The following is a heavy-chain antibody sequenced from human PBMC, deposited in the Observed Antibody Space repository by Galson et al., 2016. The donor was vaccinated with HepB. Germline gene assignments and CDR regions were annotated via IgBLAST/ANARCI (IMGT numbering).Heavy chain of an antibody. V-gene: IGHV4-59*01. D-gene: IGHD6-19*01. J-gene: IGHJ5*02. Sequence: TLSLTCTVSGGSISSSYWNWTRQPPGKGLEWIGYIYYSGSTNYNPSLKSRVTISVDTSKNQFLRKLSSVTAAATAVYYWARARYTSGLYNWFAPWGQGTLVTVSS. CDR2: IYYSGST. CDR1: GGSISSSY. CDR3: ARARYTSGLYNWFAP.